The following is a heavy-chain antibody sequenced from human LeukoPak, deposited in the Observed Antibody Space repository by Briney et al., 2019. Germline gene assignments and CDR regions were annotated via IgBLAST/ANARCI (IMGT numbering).Heavy chain of an antibody. CDR3: ARDRGLSPRHDAFDI. CDR2: IYYSGST. Sequence: PSETLSLTCTVSGGSISSGGYYWSWIRQHPGKGLEWLGYIYYSGSTYYNPSLKSRVTISVDTSKNQFSLKLSSVTAADTAVYYCARDRGLSPRHDAFDIWGQGTMVTVSS. V-gene: IGHV4-31*03. CDR1: GGSISSGGYY. J-gene: IGHJ3*02. D-gene: IGHD3-16*02.